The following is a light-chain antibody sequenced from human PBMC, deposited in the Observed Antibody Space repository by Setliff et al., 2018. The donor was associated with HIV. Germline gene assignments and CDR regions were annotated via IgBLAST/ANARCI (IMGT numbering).Light chain of an antibody. CDR2: DVS. Sequence: SALTQPASVSGSPGQSITISCTGASSDFGGYNYVSWYEQHPGKAPKLMIYDVSKRPSGVSNRFSGSKSGNTASLTISGLQAEDEADYYCSSYTSRNTDVFGTGTKVTVL. CDR3: SSYTSRNTDV. V-gene: IGLV2-14*03. CDR1: SSDFGGYNY. J-gene: IGLJ1*01.